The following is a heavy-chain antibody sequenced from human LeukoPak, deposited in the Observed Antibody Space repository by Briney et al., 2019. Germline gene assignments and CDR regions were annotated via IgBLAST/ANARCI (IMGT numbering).Heavy chain of an antibody. CDR3: TAGTGRSDFDY. J-gene: IGHJ4*02. Sequence: GGSLRLSCAASGFTFSNAWMSWVRQAPGKGLEWVGRIKGKCDDRTIDYAAPVKCRLTMSRDDSKNTLYLQMNSLKSEDTAVYYCTAGTGRSDFDYWGQGTLVTVSS. CDR2: IKGKCDDRTI. CDR1: GFTFSNAW. D-gene: IGHD3/OR15-3a*01. V-gene: IGHV3-15*01.